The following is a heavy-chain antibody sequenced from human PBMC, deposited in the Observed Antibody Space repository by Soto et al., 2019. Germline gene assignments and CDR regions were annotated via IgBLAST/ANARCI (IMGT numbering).Heavy chain of an antibody. CDR1: GFTFSSYA. J-gene: IGHJ4*02. CDR3: ARDRLFDY. V-gene: IGHV3-30-3*01. CDR2: ISYDGSNK. Sequence: GGSLRLSCADSGFTFSSYAMHWVHQAPGKGLEWVAVISYDGSNKYYADSVKGRFTISRDNSKNTLYMQMNSLRAEDTAVYYCARDRLFDYWGQGTLVTVSS.